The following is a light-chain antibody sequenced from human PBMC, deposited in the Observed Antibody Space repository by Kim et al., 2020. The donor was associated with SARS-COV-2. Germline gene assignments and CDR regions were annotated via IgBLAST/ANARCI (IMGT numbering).Light chain of an antibody. CDR3: HQYMNYPYA. CDR1: RNVRDW. V-gene: IGKV1-5*03. CDR2: KAS. J-gene: IGKJ2*01. Sequence: ESVGDGVTITCRASRNVRDWLAWYQQKPGKAPKLLIYKASYLEGGVSSRFSGSESGTEFTLTISSLQPDDSATYHCHQYMNYPYAFGQGTKVDIK.